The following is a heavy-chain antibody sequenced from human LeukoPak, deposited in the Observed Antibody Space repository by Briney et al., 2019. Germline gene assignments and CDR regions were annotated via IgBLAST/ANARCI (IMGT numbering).Heavy chain of an antibody. Sequence: PGGSLRLSCSASGFTFTSYSMHWVRQAPGKGLEYVSAINDNGGSTYYGDSVKGRFTISRDNSKNTLYLQMSSLRGDDTAIYYCVSRTSSGWYDFWGQGTLVIVSS. CDR1: GFTFTSYS. CDR3: VSRTSSGWYDF. V-gene: IGHV3-64D*09. D-gene: IGHD6-19*01. J-gene: IGHJ5*01. CDR2: INDNGGST.